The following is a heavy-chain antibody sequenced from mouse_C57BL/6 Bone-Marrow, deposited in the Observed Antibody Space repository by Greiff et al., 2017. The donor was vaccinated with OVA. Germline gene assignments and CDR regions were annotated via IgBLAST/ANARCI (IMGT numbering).Heavy chain of an antibody. CDR3: ARMGGYDCYWYFDV. CDR1: GFSLSTFGMG. D-gene: IGHD2-2*01. Sequence: QVTLKESGPGILQPSQTLSLTCSFSGFSLSTFGMGVGWIRQPSGKGLEWLAHIWWDDDKYYNPALKSRLSISKDTSKNPVFIKIANVDTADTATYYCARMGGYDCYWYFDVWGTGTTVTVSS. J-gene: IGHJ1*03. V-gene: IGHV8-8*01. CDR2: IWWDDDK.